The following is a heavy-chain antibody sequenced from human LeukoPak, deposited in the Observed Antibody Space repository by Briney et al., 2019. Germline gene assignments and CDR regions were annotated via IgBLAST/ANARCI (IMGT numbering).Heavy chain of an antibody. D-gene: IGHD6-13*01. J-gene: IGHJ4*02. V-gene: IGHV3-23*01. CDR3: AKDFLEAAAGDY. Sequence: GGSLRLSCAASGFTFSSYAMSWVRQAPGKGLEWVSAISGSGGSTYYADSVKGRFTFSRDNSKNTLYLQMNNLRAEDTAVYYCAKDFLEAAAGDYWGQGTLVTVSS. CDR2: ISGSGGST. CDR1: GFTFSSYA.